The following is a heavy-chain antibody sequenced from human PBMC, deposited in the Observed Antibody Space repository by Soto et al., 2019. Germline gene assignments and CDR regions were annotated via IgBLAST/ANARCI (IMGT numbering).Heavy chain of an antibody. D-gene: IGHD4-17*01. CDR2: IYYSGST. Sequence: SETLSLTCTVSGGSISSYYWSWIRQPPGKGLEWIGYIYYSGSTNYNPSLKSRVTISVDTSKNQFSLKLSSVTAADTAVYYCARVADYGATSDAFDIWGQGTMVTVS. V-gene: IGHV4-59*01. J-gene: IGHJ3*02. CDR3: ARVADYGATSDAFDI. CDR1: GGSISSYY.